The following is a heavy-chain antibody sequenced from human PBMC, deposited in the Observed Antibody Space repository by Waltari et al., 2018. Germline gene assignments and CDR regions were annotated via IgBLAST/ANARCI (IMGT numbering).Heavy chain of an antibody. V-gene: IGHV1-8*03. CDR1: GSTFPSYD. CDR3: ARLGRRARGAFDI. CDR2: MNPNSGNT. J-gene: IGHJ3*02. D-gene: IGHD3-10*01. Sequence: QVQLVQSGAEVKKPGASVKVSCKASGSTFPSYDITWVRRATGQGLEWMGWMNPNSGNTGYAQKFQGRVTITRNTSISTAYMELSSLRSEDTAVYYCARLGRRARGAFDIWGQGTMVTVSS.